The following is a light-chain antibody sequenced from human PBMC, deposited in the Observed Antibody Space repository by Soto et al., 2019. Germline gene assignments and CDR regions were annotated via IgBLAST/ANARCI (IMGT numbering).Light chain of an antibody. CDR2: GAS. J-gene: IGKJ3*01. CDR3: QQYNNWPFT. Sequence: EIVMTQSPATLSVSPGERATLSCRAMQSVGSNLAGYQQKPGQAPRLLIYGASTRATGIPARFSGSGSGKEFNLTISSMQSEDFAVYYCQQYNNWPFTFGPGPKVDMK. V-gene: IGKV3-15*01. CDR1: QSVGSN.